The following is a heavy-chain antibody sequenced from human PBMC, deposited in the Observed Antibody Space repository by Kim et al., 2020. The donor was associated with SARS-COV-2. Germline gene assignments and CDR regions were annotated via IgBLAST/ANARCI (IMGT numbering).Heavy chain of an antibody. CDR3: ASGGVGAISQFYYYGMDV. CDR2: ISSSSSYI. D-gene: IGHD1-26*01. CDR1: GFTFSSYS. V-gene: IGHV3-21*01. Sequence: GGSLRLSCAASGFTFSSYSMNWVRQAPGKGLEWVSSISSSSSYIYYADSVKGRFTISRDNAKNSLYLQMNSLRAEDTAVYYCASGGVGAISQFYYYGMDVWGQGTTVTVSS. J-gene: IGHJ6*02.